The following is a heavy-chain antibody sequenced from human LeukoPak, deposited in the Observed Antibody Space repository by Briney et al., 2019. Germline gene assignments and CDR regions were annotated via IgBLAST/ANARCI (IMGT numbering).Heavy chain of an antibody. D-gene: IGHD5-18*01. J-gene: IGHJ4*02. CDR3: ARGVDTAHFDY. Sequence: GGSLRLSCAASGFTVSSNYMSWVRQAPGKGLEWVSVIYSSGSTYYADSVKGRFTISRDNSKNTLHLQMNSLRAEDTAVYYCARGVDTAHFDYWGQGTLVTVSS. V-gene: IGHV3-53*01. CDR2: IYSSGST. CDR1: GFTVSSNY.